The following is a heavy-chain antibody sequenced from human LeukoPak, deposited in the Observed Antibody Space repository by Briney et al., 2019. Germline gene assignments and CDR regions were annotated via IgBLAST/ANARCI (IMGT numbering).Heavy chain of an antibody. Sequence: SETLSLTCTVSGGSISSYYWSWIRQPPGKGLEWIGYIYTSGSTNYNPSLKSRVTISVDTSKNQFSLKLSSVTAADTAVYYCARHSTWRYPTGDVWGKGTTVTVSS. D-gene: IGHD1-14*01. J-gene: IGHJ6*04. CDR3: ARHSTWRYPTGDV. CDR1: GGSISSYY. CDR2: IYTSGST. V-gene: IGHV4-4*09.